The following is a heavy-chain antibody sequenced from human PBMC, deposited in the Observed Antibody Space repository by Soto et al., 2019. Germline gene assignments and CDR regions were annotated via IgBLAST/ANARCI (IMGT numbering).Heavy chain of an antibody. CDR3: ARGNYGGFDY. CDR1: GFTFSYYW. Sequence: EVQLVESGGGLVEPGGSLRLSCAASGFTFSYYWMHWVRQTPEKGVVWVARIYSDGSATTYAYSVKGRFTISRDNSKNTLYLQLNSLRADDTAVYYCARGNYGGFDYWGQGTLVTVSS. J-gene: IGHJ4*02. D-gene: IGHD4-17*01. CDR2: IYSDGSAT. V-gene: IGHV3-74*03.